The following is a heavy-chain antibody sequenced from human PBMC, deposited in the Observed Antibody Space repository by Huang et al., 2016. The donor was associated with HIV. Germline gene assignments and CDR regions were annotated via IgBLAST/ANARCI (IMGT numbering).Heavy chain of an antibody. V-gene: IGHV3-30-3*01. Sequence: QVQLVESGGDVVQPGRSLRLSCAASGFPFNTHAMHWVRQDRGKGRDVVAVISNDGSKNYYSDSVKGRFTISRDSSKNTLFLHMTSLRTEDTAVYYCARAKDTWDAYDIWGQGTMVIVSS. J-gene: IGHJ3*02. CDR2: ISNDGSKN. CDR3: ARAKDTWDAYDI. D-gene: IGHD5-18*01. CDR1: GFPFNTHA.